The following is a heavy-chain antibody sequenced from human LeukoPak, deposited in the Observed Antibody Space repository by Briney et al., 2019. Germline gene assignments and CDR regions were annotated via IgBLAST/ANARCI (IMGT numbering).Heavy chain of an antibody. CDR1: GGSISSYY. J-gene: IGHJ3*02. Sequence: SETLSLTCTVSGGSISSYYWSWIRQPAGKGLEWIGRIYTSGSTNYNPSLKSRVTMSVDTSKNQFSLKLSSVTAADTAVYYCARGQQWLVGGAFDIWGQGTMVTVFS. D-gene: IGHD6-19*01. CDR3: ARGQQWLVGGAFDI. V-gene: IGHV4-4*07. CDR2: IYTSGST.